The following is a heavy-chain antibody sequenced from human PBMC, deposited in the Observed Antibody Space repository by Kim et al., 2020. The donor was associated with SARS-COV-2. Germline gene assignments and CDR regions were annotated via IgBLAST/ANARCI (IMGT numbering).Heavy chain of an antibody. J-gene: IGHJ6*02. CDR1: GFMFSSHA. CDR3: AKDQSGNFYYYSGMDF. V-gene: IGHV3-23*01. Sequence: GGSLRLSCAASGFMFSSHAMTWVRQAPGKGLERVSIISGGGDTTYYADSVKGRFTVSRDNYKNALYLEMNSLRAEDTALYFCAKDQSGNFYYYSGMDFWGPVTTVTVSS. D-gene: IGHD1-26*01. CDR2: ISGGGDTT.